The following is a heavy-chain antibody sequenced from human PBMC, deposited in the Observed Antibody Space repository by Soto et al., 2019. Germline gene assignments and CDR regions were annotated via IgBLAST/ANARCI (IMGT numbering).Heavy chain of an antibody. J-gene: IGHJ4*02. V-gene: IGHV3-23*01. CDR3: ATSPNGSGPDY. Sequence: EVQLLESGGGLVQPGGSLRLSCAASGFTFTNYAMNWVRQAPGKGLEWVSAISGSGDSTYYADSVKGRFTISRDNSKDTLSLQMNSLRVEDTAVYYCATSPNGSGPDYWGQGTLVTVSS. D-gene: IGHD2-15*01. CDR1: GFTFTNYA. CDR2: ISGSGDST.